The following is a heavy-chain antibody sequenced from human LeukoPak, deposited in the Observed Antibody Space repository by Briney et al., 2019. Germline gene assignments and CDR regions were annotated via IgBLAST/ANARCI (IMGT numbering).Heavy chain of an antibody. CDR3: ARHNSLRTVAGPYYFDY. CDR2: MYYSGST. D-gene: IGHD6-19*01. J-gene: IGHJ4*02. V-gene: IGHV4-39*01. CDR1: GGSISSSSDY. Sequence: NASETLSLTCTVSGGSISSSSDYWGWIRQPPGKGLEWIGSMYYSGSTHYNPSLKSRVTISVDTSKNQFSLKLSSVTAADTAVYYCARHNSLRTVAGPYYFDYWGQGTLVTVSS.